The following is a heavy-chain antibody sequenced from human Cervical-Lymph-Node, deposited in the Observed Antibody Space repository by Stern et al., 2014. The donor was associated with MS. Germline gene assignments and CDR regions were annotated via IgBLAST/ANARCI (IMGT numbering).Heavy chain of an antibody. CDR3: ARDRPPPPDYYGMDV. V-gene: IGHV3-33*01. J-gene: IGHJ6*02. CDR1: GFTFSTYG. CDR2: IWYHGSNK. Sequence: VQLEESGGDVVQPGRSLRLSCAASGFTFSTYGMHWVRQAPGKGLEWVAGIWYHGSNKYYADSVKGRFTISRDNSKNTLYLQMNSLRGEDTAIYYCARDRPPPPDYYGMDVWGQGTTVTVSS.